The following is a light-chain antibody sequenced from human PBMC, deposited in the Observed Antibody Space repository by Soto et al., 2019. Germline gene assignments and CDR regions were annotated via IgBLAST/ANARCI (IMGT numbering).Light chain of an antibody. J-gene: IGLJ2*01. V-gene: IGLV1-44*01. CDR2: STN. CDR3: AAWDGTLNVVL. CDR1: SSNIGTNT. Sequence: QSVLTQPPSASGTPGQRVTISCSGSSSNIGTNTVNWYQQLPGSAPQLLLYSTNQRPSGVPGRFSGSKSGTSASLAISGRQSYDGADYYVAAWDGTLNVVLFGGGTKLTV.